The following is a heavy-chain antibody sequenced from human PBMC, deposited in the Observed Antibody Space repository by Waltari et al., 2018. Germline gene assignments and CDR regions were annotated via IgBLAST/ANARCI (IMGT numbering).Heavy chain of an antibody. J-gene: IGHJ4*02. Sequence: EVQLVESGGGLVQPGGSLRLSCAASGFTFSRYWMSWVRQAPGKGLEWVANIKQDGSEKYYVDSVKGRFTISRDNAKNSLYLQMNSLRAEDTAVYYCARADSVAGIGFDYWGQGTLVTVSS. D-gene: IGHD6-19*01. V-gene: IGHV3-7*04. CDR2: IKQDGSEK. CDR3: ARADSVAGIGFDY. CDR1: GFTFSRYW.